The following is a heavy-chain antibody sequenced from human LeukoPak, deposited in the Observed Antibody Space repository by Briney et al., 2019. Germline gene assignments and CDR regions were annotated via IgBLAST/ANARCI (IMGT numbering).Heavy chain of an antibody. CDR3: ARGRGFGLPGDNWFDP. CDR2: INAGNGYT. CDR1: GYTFTSYV. V-gene: IGHV1-3*01. J-gene: IGHJ5*02. D-gene: IGHD3-16*01. Sequence: ASVKVSCKASGYTFTSYVLHWVRQAPGQSLEWMAWINAGNGYTKDSQKFQGRVTITRDTSASTAYMELSSLRFEDTAVYYCARGRGFGLPGDNWFDPWGQGTLVTVSS.